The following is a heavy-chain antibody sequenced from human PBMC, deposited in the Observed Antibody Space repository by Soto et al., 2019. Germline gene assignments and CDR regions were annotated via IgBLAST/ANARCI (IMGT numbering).Heavy chain of an antibody. D-gene: IGHD6-19*01. CDR2: ISSSGSTI. J-gene: IGHJ6*02. Sequence: RLSCAGSVFTFSSYEMNLFRQAPGKGLEWVSYISSSGSTIYYADAVKGRFTISRDNAKNSLDLQMNSLRAEDTAVYYCATPADRLYYYYGMDVWGQGTTVTVSS. V-gene: IGHV3-48*03. CDR3: ATPADRLYYYYGMDV. CDR1: VFTFSSYE.